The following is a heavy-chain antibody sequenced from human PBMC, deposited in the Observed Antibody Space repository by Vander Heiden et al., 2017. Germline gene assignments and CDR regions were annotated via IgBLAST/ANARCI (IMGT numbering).Heavy chain of an antibody. CDR3: ARFAYFFDDNGNLLNCGMDV. CDR2: SRNKARTYST. V-gene: IGHV3-72*01. D-gene: IGHD2-8*01. Sequence: EVQLVESGGALVQPGGSLRLSCAGSGFTFSDKYKEWVRLAPGKGLEWVGRSRNKARTYSTEYAASVKGRFIISRHESQDSVSLQMNSLRTEDTAVYYCARFAYFFDDNGNLLNCGMDVWGRGTTVTVSS. CDR1: GFTFSDKY. J-gene: IGHJ6*02.